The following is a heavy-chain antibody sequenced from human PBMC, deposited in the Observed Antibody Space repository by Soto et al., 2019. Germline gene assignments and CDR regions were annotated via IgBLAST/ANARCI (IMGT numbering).Heavy chain of an antibody. V-gene: IGHV4-31*03. CDR3: ARYXLTATAGTARYYFGLDV. Sequence: PSASLSLTCTVSGGSIRSGGDYWAWVRQSPRRGLEWIGNIYYSGSTYYNPSLKSRLTISVDTSKNQFSLNLSSVTAADTAVYYCARYXLTATAGTARYYFGLDVWGQGTTVTVSS. J-gene: IGHJ6*02. D-gene: IGHD5-18*01. CDR2: IYYSGST. CDR1: GGSIRSGGDY.